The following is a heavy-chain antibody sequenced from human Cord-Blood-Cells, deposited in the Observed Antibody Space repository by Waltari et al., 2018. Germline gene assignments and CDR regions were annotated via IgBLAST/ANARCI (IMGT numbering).Heavy chain of an antibody. CDR3: AHEGYGGYEDFAFDI. J-gene: IGHJ3*02. CDR2: INHSGSN. D-gene: IGHD5-12*01. Sequence: QVQLQQWGAGLLKPSETLSLTCAAYGGSFSGYYWSWNRQPPGKGLEGIGEINHSGSNNYNPSLKSRVTISVDTSKNQFSLKLSSVTAADTAVYYCAHEGYGGYEDFAFDIWGQGTMVTVSS. CDR1: GGSFSGYY. V-gene: IGHV4-34*01.